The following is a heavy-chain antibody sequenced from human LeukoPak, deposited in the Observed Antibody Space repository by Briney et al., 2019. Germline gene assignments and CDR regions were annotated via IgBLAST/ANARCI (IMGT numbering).Heavy chain of an antibody. CDR1: GYTLTTYY. J-gene: IGHJ5*02. Sequence: ASVKVSCKAPGYTLTTYYMHWVRQATGQGLEWMGWMNPNSGNTGYAQKFQGRVTITRNTSISTAYMELSSLRSEDTAVYYCAREGSSMWFDPWGQGTLVTVSS. V-gene: IGHV1-8*03. CDR2: MNPNSGNT. CDR3: AREGSSMWFDP. D-gene: IGHD6-6*01.